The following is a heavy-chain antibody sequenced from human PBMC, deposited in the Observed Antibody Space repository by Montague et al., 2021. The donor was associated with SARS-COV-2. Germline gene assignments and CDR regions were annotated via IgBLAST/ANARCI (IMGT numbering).Heavy chain of an antibody. CDR2: IDHSGNT. CDR1: RGSFHIFS. CDR3: ARQNSGADHYDAFDY. J-gene: IGHJ3*01. D-gene: IGHD1-26*01. V-gene: IGHV4-34*01. Sequence: SETLSLTCAVYRGSFHIFSWGWIRQSPGKGLEWIGEIDHSGNTNYNPSLKSRVTISVDTSKNQFSLNLTSVTAADTAVYYCARQNSGADHYDAFDYWGQGTMVTVSS.